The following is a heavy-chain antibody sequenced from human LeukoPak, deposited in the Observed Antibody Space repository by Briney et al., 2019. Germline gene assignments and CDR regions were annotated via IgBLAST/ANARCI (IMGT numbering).Heavy chain of an antibody. CDR2: ITTNSDYL. V-gene: IGHV3-21*06. CDR1: GVIFDAYD. Sequence: GGSLRLSCAASGVIFDAYDMNWIRQTPGKGLEWVSSITTNSDYLFYTKSLGGRFTISRDNTKSSLYLQIKRLRVEDTAVYYRARDRRSSEGECSRGACSPPDYWGRGTLVIVSS. D-gene: IGHD2-15*01. CDR3: ARDRRSSEGECSRGACSPPDY. J-gene: IGHJ4*02.